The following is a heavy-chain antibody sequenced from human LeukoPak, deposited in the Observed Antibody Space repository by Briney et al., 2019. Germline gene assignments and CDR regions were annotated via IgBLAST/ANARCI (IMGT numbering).Heavy chain of an antibody. V-gene: IGHV3-33*06. CDR3: AKQISSGYYYDLDY. J-gene: IGHJ4*02. Sequence: QPGRSLRLSCAASGFTFSSYGMHWVRQAPGKGLEWVAVIWYDGSNKYYADSVKGRFTISRDNSKNTMYLQMNSLRAEDTAVYYCAKQISSGYYYDLDYWGQGTLVTVSS. CDR1: GFTFSSYG. CDR2: IWYDGSNK. D-gene: IGHD3-22*01.